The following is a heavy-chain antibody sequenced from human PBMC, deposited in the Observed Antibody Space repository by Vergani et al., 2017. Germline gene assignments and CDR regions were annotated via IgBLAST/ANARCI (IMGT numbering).Heavy chain of an antibody. CDR3: AKDGRENSDYGYFDY. D-gene: IGHD4-17*01. Sequence: QVQLVETGGGVVQPGGSLRLYCATSGLSFNTYGAHWVRQAPGKGLEWVAFIGYDGRIKYNVDSVKGRFTISRDTSKKTLSLQMRGLRADDTAVYYCAKDGRENSDYGYFDYWGQGTLVTVSS. CDR1: GLSFNTYG. V-gene: IGHV3-30*02. J-gene: IGHJ4*02. CDR2: IGYDGRIK.